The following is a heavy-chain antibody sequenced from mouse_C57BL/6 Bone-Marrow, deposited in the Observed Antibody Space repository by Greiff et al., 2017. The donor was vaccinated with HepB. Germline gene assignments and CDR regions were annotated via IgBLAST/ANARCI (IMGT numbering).Heavy chain of an antibody. D-gene: IGHD1-1*01. V-gene: IGHV5-6*01. CDR1: GFTFSSYG. J-gene: IGHJ4*01. Sequence: VQLKESGGDLVKPGGSLKLSCAASGFTFSSYGMSWVRQTPDKRLEWVATISSGGSYTYYPDSVKGRFTISRDNAKNTLYLQMSSLKSEDTAMYYCARPPITTVVAHYYAMDYWGQGTSVTVSS. CDR2: ISSGGSYT. CDR3: ARPPITTVVAHYYAMDY.